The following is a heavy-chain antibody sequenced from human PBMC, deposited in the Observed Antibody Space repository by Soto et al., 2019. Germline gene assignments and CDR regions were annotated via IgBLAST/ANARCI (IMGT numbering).Heavy chain of an antibody. D-gene: IGHD2-15*01. Sequence: QVQLVQSGAEVKKPGASVKVSCKASGYTFTSYGISWVRQAPGRGLEWMGWISAYNGNTNYAQKLQGRVTMTTDTSTSTAYMELRSLRSDDTAVYYCARDTRRYCSGGSCYSGGNYWGQGTLVTVSS. V-gene: IGHV1-18*01. CDR1: GYTFTSYG. CDR2: ISAYNGNT. CDR3: ARDTRRYCSGGSCYSGGNY. J-gene: IGHJ4*02.